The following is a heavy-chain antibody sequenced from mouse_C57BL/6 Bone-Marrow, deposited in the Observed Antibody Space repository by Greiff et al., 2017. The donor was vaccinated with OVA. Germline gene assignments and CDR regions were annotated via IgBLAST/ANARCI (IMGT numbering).Heavy chain of an antibody. V-gene: IGHV1-55*01. Sequence: VQLQQPGAELVKPGASVKMSCKASGYTFTSYWITWVKQRPGQGLEWIGDIYPGSGRTNYYEQFKSKATLTVDTSSGTAYMQLSSLTSEDSAVYYCARSGITTVEGDFAMDYWGQGTSVTVSS. CDR3: ARSGITTVEGDFAMDY. CDR1: GYTFTSYW. J-gene: IGHJ4*01. CDR2: IYPGSGRT. D-gene: IGHD1-1*01.